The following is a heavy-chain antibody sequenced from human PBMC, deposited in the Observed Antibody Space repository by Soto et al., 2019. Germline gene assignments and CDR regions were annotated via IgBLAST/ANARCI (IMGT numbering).Heavy chain of an antibody. CDR2: IYPDDSDT. CDR1: GYIFTNYW. Sequence: GESLKISCKGSGYIFTNYWIGWVRQMPGKGLEWMGIIYPDDSDTRYSPSFQGQVTISADKSISTAYLQWSSPKASDTAMYYCARLVYFSESSGPGGFDYWGQGTLVTVSS. V-gene: IGHV5-51*01. J-gene: IGHJ4*02. D-gene: IGHD3-22*01. CDR3: ARLVYFSESSGPGGFDY.